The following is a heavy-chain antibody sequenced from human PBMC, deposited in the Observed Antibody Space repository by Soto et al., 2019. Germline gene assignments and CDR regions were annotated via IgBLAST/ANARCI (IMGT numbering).Heavy chain of an antibody. D-gene: IGHD2-21*02. CDR1: GGSISSGGYY. CDR3: AMLNGGRRKLLAYCGGDCRHDY. J-gene: IGHJ4*02. V-gene: IGHV4-31*03. Sequence: PSETLSLTCTVSGGSISSGGYYWSWIRQHPGKGLEWIGYIYYSGSTYYNPSLKSRVTISVDTSKNQFSLKLSSVTAADTAVYYCAMLNGGRRKLLAYCGGDCRHDYWGQGTLVTVSS. CDR2: IYYSGST.